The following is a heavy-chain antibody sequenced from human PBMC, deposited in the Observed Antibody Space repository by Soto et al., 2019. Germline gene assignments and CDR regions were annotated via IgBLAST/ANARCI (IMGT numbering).Heavy chain of an antibody. CDR1: GFTFSSYG. Sequence: QVQLVESGGGVVQPGRSLRLSCAASGFTFSSYGMHWVRQAPGKGLEWVAVISYDGSNKYYADSVKGRFTISRDNSKKTLYLQMNSLRAEDTAVYYCAKDRLGAGAVDYWGQGTLVTVSS. D-gene: IGHD3-10*01. CDR2: ISYDGSNK. V-gene: IGHV3-30*18. CDR3: AKDRLGAGAVDY. J-gene: IGHJ4*02.